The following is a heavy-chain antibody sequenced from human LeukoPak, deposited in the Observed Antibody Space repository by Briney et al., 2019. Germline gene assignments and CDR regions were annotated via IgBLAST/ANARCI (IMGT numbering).Heavy chain of an antibody. CDR1: GFNLSSYE. V-gene: IGHV4-34*01. CDR2: INHSGST. D-gene: IGHD3-22*01. Sequence: GSLRLSCAASGFNLSSYEMNWVRQPPGKGLEWIGEINHSGSTNYNPSLKSRVTISVDTFKNQFSLKLSSVTAADTAVYYCARLPYYYDSSGYYYFSFGYWGQGTLVTVSS. J-gene: IGHJ4*02. CDR3: ARLPYYYDSSGYYYFSFGY.